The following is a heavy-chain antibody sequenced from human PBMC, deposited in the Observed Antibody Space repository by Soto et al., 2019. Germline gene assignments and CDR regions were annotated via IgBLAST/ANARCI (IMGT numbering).Heavy chain of an antibody. V-gene: IGHV3-30*03. CDR3: VGGQYYFDY. CDR2: ISYDGSDK. CDR1: GFPFTSYG. Sequence: QVQLVESGGGVVQPGRSLRLSCAASGFPFTSYGMHWVREGPDKGLEWVAIISYDGSDKYYADSVKGRFTISRDNSKTALYLQMNSLRPEDTALHYCVGGQYYFDYRGQGTLVIVSS. D-gene: IGHD3-10*01. J-gene: IGHJ4*02.